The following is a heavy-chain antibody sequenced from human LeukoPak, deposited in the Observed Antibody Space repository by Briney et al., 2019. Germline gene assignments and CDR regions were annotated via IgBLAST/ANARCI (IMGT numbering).Heavy chain of an antibody. J-gene: IGHJ4*02. V-gene: IGHV1-18*01. CDR3: ARVPGLGYCSGTSCYNLDY. CDR1: GYTFTSYG. CDR2: ISAYNGNT. Sequence: ASVKVSCKASGYTFTSYGISWVRQVPGQGLEWMGWISAYNGNTNYAQKLQGRVTMTTDTSTSTAYMELRSLRSDDTAVYYCARVPGLGYCSGTSCYNLDYWGQGTLVTVSS. D-gene: IGHD2-2*02.